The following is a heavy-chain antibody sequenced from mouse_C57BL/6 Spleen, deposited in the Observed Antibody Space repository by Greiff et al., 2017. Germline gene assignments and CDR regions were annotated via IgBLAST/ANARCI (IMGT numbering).Heavy chain of an antibody. D-gene: IGHD2-4*01. CDR1: VFTFSDYG. J-gene: IGHJ1*03. CDR2: ISSGSSTI. CDR3: ARVYDYGWYFDV. Sequence: EVKLVESGGGLVKPGGSLKLSCAASVFTFSDYGMHWVRQAPEKGLEWVAYISSGSSTIYYADTVKGRFTISRDNAKNTLFLQMTSLRSEDTAMYYCARVYDYGWYFDVWAQGPRSPSPQ. V-gene: IGHV5-17*01.